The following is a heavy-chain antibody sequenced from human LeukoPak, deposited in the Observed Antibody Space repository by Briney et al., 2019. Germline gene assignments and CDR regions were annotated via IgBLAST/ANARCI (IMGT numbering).Heavy chain of an antibody. CDR3: ARGRLPYCGGDCFSGYFDY. V-gene: IGHV1-46*01. CDR2: INPSGGST. J-gene: IGHJ4*02. Sequence: GASVKVSCKASGYTFTSYYMHWVRQAPGQGLEWMGIINPSGGSTSYAQIFQGRVTMTRDTSTSTVYMELCSLRSEDTAVYYCARGRLPYCGGDCFSGYFDYWGKGTLVTVSS. CDR1: GYTFTSYY. D-gene: IGHD2-21*02.